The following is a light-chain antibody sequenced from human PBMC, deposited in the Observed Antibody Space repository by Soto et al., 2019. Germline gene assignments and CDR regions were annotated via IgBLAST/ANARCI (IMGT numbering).Light chain of an antibody. V-gene: IGKV3-15*01. J-gene: IGKJ4*01. CDR2: GAS. CDR3: QQDNNLPPLT. CDR1: QSVSVN. Sequence: EIVMTQSPATLSVSPGERATLSCRASQSVSVNLAWYQQKPGQPPRLLIYGASTRATGIPARFSGSGSGTEFTLTINSLQSEDFAVYYCQQDNNLPPLTFGGGTKVEIK.